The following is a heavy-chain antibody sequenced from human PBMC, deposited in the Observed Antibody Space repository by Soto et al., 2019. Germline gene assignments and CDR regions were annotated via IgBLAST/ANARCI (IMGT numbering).Heavy chain of an antibody. J-gene: IGHJ3*01. D-gene: IGHD3-22*01. Sequence: GGSLRLSCAASGFTFSSYAMHWVRQAPGKGLEWVAVISYDGSNKYYADSVKGRFTISRDDAKNSLYLQMNSLRDEDTAVYYCARAVRRYFYDSSGSEGAFYFWGQGSMVPVSS. V-gene: IGHV3-30-3*01. CDR2: ISYDGSNK. CDR3: ARAVRRYFYDSSGSEGAFYF. CDR1: GFTFSSYA.